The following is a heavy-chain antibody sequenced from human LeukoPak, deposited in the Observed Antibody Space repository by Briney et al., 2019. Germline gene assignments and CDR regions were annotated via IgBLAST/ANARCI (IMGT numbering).Heavy chain of an antibody. Sequence: SETLSLTCAVYGGSFSGYYWSWIRQPPGKGLEWIGEINHSGSTNYNPSLKSRVTISVDTSKNQFSLKLSSVTAADTAVYYCARAALSLVWFDPWGQGTLVTVSS. D-gene: IGHD2/OR15-2a*01. CDR2: INHSGST. V-gene: IGHV4-34*01. CDR1: GGSFSGYY. J-gene: IGHJ5*02. CDR3: ARAALSLVWFDP.